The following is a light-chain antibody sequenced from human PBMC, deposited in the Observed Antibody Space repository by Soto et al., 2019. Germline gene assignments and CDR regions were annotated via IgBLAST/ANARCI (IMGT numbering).Light chain of an antibody. CDR1: QSITSW. CDR2: DAS. J-gene: IGKJ3*01. Sequence: DIQMTQSPSTLSASVGDRVTVTCRASQSITSWLAWYQQKPGKAPKLLIYDASSLATEVPSRFSGRGSGTEFTLTISGLQPDDFATYYCQQYNSYPFTFGPGTTVDI. V-gene: IGKV1-5*01. CDR3: QQYNSYPFT.